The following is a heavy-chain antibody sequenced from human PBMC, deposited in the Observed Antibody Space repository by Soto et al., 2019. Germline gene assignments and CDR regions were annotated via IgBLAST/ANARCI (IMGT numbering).Heavy chain of an antibody. J-gene: IGHJ3*02. CDR1: GFIFGNYM. Sequence: EVQLLESGGGLVQPGESLRLSCAFSGFIFGNYMMTWVRQAPGEGLEWVSTIRDGGESTYYADSVKGRLTISRDNSKNTLYLQMDSLGVEDTAVYYCAPHVHCSGGSCHYDAFDIRGQGTMVTVSS. CDR2: IRDGGEST. V-gene: IGHV3-23*01. CDR3: APHVHCSGGSCHYDAFDI. D-gene: IGHD2-15*01.